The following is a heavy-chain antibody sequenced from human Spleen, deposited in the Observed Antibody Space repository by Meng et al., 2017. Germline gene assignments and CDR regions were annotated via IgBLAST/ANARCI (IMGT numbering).Heavy chain of an antibody. D-gene: IGHD4-11*01. CDR1: GASVSSGPSY. CDR2: INHSGST. J-gene: IGHJ4*02. Sequence: QVQLQEPGPGLGRSSETLSLTCTVSGASVSSGPSYWSWIRQPPGKGLEWIGEINHSGSTNYNPSLESRATISVDTSQNNLSLKLSSVTAADSAVYYCARGPTTMAHDFDYWGQGTLVTVSS. CDR3: ARGPTTMAHDFDY. V-gene: IGHV4-61*03.